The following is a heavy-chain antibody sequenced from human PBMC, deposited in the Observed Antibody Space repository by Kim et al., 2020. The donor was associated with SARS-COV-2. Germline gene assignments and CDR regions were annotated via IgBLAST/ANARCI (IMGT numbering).Heavy chain of an antibody. D-gene: IGHD2-15*01. Sequence: SETLSLTCAVYGGSFSGYYWSWIRQPPGKGLEWIGEINHSGSTNYNPSLKSRVTISVDTSKNQFSLKLSSVTAADTAVYYCAREYPQYCSGGSCYIWFDPWGQGTLVTVSS. J-gene: IGHJ5*02. CDR1: GGSFSGYY. CDR3: AREYPQYCSGGSCYIWFDP. CDR2: INHSGST. V-gene: IGHV4-34*01.